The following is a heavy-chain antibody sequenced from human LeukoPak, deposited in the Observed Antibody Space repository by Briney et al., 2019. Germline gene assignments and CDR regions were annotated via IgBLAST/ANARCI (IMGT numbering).Heavy chain of an antibody. D-gene: IGHD3-10*01. J-gene: IGHJ4*02. CDR3: AKDMGGSGSSALDY. Sequence: GRSLRLSCAASGFTFDDYAMHWVRQAPGKGLEWVSGISWNSGSIGYADSVKGRFTISRDNAKNSLYLQMNSLRAEDTALYYCAKDMGGSGSSALDYWGQGTLVTVSS. V-gene: IGHV3-9*01. CDR2: ISWNSGSI. CDR1: GFTFDDYA.